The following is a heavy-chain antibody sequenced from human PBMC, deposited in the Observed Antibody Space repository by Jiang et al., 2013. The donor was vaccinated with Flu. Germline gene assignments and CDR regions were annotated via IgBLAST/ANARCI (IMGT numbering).Heavy chain of an antibody. J-gene: IGHJ6*02. D-gene: IGHD3-10*01. Sequence: SLKISCQASGYYFTTYGIAWVRQMPGKGLEWMGITYPRDSDTKYSPSFQGQVIISIDTSIRTAYLQWNSLKASDTAIYYCARRRGSLVRGGPNYGLDVWGQGTTVTVS. CDR1: GYYFTTYG. CDR3: ARRRGSLVRGGPNYGLDV. V-gene: IGHV5-51*01. CDR2: TYPRDSDT.